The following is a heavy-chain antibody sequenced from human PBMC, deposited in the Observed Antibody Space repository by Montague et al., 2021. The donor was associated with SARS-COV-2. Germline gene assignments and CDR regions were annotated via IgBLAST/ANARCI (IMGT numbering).Heavy chain of an antibody. V-gene: IGHV4-4*02. CDR1: GGSISSSNW. D-gene: IGHD3-22*01. J-gene: IGHJ5*02. CDR2: IYHSGST. CDR3: ARGYYDSGGYYIWGSLEKSNWFDP. Sequence: SETLSLTCAVSGGSISSSNWWSWVRQPPGKGLEWIGEIYHSGSTNYNPSLKSRVTISVDKTKNQFSLKLSSVTAADTAVYYCARGYYDSGGYYIWGSLEKSNWFDPWGQGTLVTVSS.